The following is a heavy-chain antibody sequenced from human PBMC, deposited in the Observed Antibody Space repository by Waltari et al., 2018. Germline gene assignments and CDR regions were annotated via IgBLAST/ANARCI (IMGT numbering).Heavy chain of an antibody. J-gene: IGHJ3*02. CDR1: GGSITSYY. Sequence: QVQLQESGPGLVRPSETLSLSCTVSGGSITSYYWSWIRQPPGKGLEWIGYMYYSGSTNNNPSLESLLFISIDTSKNQFSLKRRSVTAADTAVYYCARHGGRRAGNGRDVFDIWGHGTVVIVSS. D-gene: IGHD6-19*01. V-gene: IGHV4-59*08. CDR2: MYYSGST. CDR3: ARHGGRRAGNGRDVFDI.